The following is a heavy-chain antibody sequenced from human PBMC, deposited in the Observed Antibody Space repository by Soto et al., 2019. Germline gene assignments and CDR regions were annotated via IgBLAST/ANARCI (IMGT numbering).Heavy chain of an antibody. V-gene: IGHV1-18*01. D-gene: IGHD4-17*01. CDR3: ARVPYGDYLYYFDY. CDR1: GYTFTSYG. Sequence: GAEVKKPGASVKVSCKASGYTFTSYGISWVRQAPGQGLEWMGWISAYNGNTNYAQKLQGRVTMTTDTATSTAYMELRSLRSDDTAVYYCARVPYGDYLYYFDYWGQGTLVTVSS. J-gene: IGHJ4*02. CDR2: ISAYNGNT.